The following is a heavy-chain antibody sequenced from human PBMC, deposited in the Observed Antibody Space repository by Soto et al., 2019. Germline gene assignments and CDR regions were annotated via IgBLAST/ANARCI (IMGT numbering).Heavy chain of an antibody. Sequence: QVQLVQSGAAVKKPGASVKVSCKASGYTFTTYDVNWMRQATGQGPEWLGWMNPCNGDTGYAQKIQGRLTLTRDTSMNTAYLELSSLTYEDTAVYYCAGNRRDAGDFDYWGQGTLVIVSS. CDR3: AGNRRDAGDFDY. CDR1: GYTFTTYD. J-gene: IGHJ4*02. CDR2: MNPCNGDT. D-gene: IGHD3-10*01. V-gene: IGHV1-8*02.